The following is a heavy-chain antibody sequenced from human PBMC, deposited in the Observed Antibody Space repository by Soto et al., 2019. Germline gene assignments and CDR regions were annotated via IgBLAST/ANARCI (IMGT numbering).Heavy chain of an antibody. CDR3: ARAEYYDILTGFDY. CDR2: IYYSGST. D-gene: IGHD3-9*01. V-gene: IGHV4-31*03. CDR1: GGSISSGGYY. Sequence: PSETLSLTCTVSGGSISSGGYYWSWIRQHPGKGLEWIGYIYYSGSTYYNPSLKSRVTISVDTSKNQFSLKLSSVTAADTAVYYCARAEYYDILTGFDYWGQGTLVTVSS. J-gene: IGHJ4*02.